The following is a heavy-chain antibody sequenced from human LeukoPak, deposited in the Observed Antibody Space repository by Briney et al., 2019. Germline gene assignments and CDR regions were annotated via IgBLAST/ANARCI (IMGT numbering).Heavy chain of an antibody. CDR2: IWSDGTNT. D-gene: IGHD1-26*01. Sequence: PGGSLRLSCATSGFTFSHYGMHWVRQAPGKGLEWVAVIWSDGTNTYYGDPVKGRFTISRDNFQRTVYLQMNSLRAEDTAVYYCARFPDSGNYLPFGHWGQGTLVTVSS. CDR3: ARFPDSGNYLPFGH. V-gene: IGHV3-33*01. J-gene: IGHJ4*02. CDR1: GFTFSHYG.